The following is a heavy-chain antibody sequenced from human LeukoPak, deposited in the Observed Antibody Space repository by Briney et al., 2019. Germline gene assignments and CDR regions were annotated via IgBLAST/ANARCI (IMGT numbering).Heavy chain of an antibody. CDR2: ITGSGGST. V-gene: IGHV3-23*01. CDR1: GFTFSSYA. J-gene: IGHJ4*02. Sequence: PGGSLRLSCAASGFTFSSYAMNWVRQAPGKGLEWVSTITGSGGSTYCADSVKGRFPVSRDNSKNTLYMQMNSLRAEDTAVYYCAKALSGTLAGNFDYWGQGTLVTVSS. CDR3: AKALSGTLAGNFDY. D-gene: IGHD1-1*01.